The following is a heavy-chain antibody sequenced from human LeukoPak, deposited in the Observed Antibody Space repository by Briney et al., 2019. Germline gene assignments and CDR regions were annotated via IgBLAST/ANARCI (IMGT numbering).Heavy chain of an antibody. CDR1: GYSFTNSW. V-gene: IGHV5-51*01. D-gene: IGHD5-18*01. CDR2: IYPGDSHT. CDR3: ARGEYSYGYGNSSNAFDI. J-gene: IGHJ3*02. Sequence: PGESLKISCKGSGYSFTNSWIGWVRQMPGKGLEWMGIIYPGDSHTTYSPSFQGHVTISADKSISTAYLQWSSLKASDTAMYYCARGEYSYGYGNSSNAFDIWGQGTMVTVSS.